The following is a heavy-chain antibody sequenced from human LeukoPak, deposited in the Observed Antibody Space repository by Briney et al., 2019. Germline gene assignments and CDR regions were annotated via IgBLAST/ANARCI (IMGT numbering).Heavy chain of an antibody. Sequence: GGSLRLSCAASGFTFSSYGMHWVRQAPGKGLEWVAVISYDGSNKYYADPVKGRFTISRDNSKNTLYLQMNSLRAEDTAVYYCAAEYYDILTGYYGYFQHWGQGTLVTVSS. J-gene: IGHJ1*01. V-gene: IGHV3-30*03. CDR2: ISYDGSNK. D-gene: IGHD3-9*01. CDR1: GFTFSSYG. CDR3: AAEYYDILTGYYGYFQH.